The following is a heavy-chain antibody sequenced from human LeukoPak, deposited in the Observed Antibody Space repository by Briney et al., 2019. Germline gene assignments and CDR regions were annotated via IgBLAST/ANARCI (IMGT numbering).Heavy chain of an antibody. CDR3: ARLQYCSGTSCYWFDP. Sequence: SETLSLTCAVSGGSISSGGYSWSWIRQPLGKGLEWIGYIYHTGSTYYNPSLKSRVTISVDTSKNQFSLRLSSVTAADTAVYYCARLQYCSGTSCYWFDPWGQGTLVTAS. V-gene: IGHV4-30-2*01. D-gene: IGHD2-2*01. J-gene: IGHJ5*02. CDR1: GGSISSGGYS. CDR2: IYHTGST.